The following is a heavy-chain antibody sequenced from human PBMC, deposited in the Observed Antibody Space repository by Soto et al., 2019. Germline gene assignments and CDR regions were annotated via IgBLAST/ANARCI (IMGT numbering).Heavy chain of an antibody. CDR1: GYTFTSYF. CDR2: FDPSGVAT. CDR3: ERVSRGAFDI. V-gene: IGHV1-46*01. Sequence: QVQLVQSGAEVTKPGASVTVSCKASGYTFTSYFIHWVRQAPGQGLDWMGVFDPSGVATNSAQKFQGRLTMTSDTSTSTVYMDLTSRGSEDTALYYCERVSRGAFDIWGPGKLVTVSS. J-gene: IGHJ3*02.